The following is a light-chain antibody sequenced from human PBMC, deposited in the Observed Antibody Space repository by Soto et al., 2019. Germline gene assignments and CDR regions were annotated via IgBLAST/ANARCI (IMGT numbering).Light chain of an antibody. J-gene: IGKJ4*01. Sequence: EIVMTQSPATLSVSPGERATLSCRASQSVNLNLAWYQQKPGQAPRLRIYGASIRATGIPARFSGSGAWAEYRLTSDRLQAEDSAIYYCHQCTSWPPITFGGGTKVEIK. CDR2: GAS. CDR1: QSVNLN. V-gene: IGKV3-15*01. CDR3: HQCTSWPPIT.